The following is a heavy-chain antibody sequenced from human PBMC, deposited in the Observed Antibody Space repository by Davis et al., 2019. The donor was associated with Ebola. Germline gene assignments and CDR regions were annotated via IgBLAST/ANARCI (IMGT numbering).Heavy chain of an antibody. V-gene: IGHV3-74*01. CDR1: GVTFSSHW. Sequence: PGGSLTLSCAASGVTFSSHWMHWVRQAPGKGLVWVSRINGDGSRTGYADSVKGRFTISRDNAKNSLYLQMNSLGDEDTAVYYCVREWFGETDWGQGTLVTVSS. D-gene: IGHD3-10*01. CDR2: INGDGSRT. J-gene: IGHJ4*02. CDR3: VREWFGETD.